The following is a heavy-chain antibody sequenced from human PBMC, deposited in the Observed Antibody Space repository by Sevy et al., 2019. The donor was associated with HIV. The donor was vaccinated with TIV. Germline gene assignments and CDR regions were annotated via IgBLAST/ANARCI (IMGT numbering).Heavy chain of an antibody. CDR3: AAGVWGSYRYAPTNDY. CDR2: IWYDGSNK. V-gene: IGHV3-33*01. Sequence: GGSLRLSCAASGFTFSSYGMHWVRQAPGKGLEWVAVIWYDGSNKYYADSVKGRFTISRDNSKNTLYLQMNSLRAEDTAVYYCAAGVWGSYRYAPTNDYWGQGTLVTVSS. D-gene: IGHD3-16*02. CDR1: GFTFSSYG. J-gene: IGHJ4*02.